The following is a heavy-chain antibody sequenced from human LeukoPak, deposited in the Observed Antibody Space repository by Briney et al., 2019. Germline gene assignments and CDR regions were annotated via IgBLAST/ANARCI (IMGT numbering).Heavy chain of an antibody. D-gene: IGHD3-16*01. Sequence: GGSLRLSCAASGFTFSSYSMNWVRQAPGKGLEWVSCITRSSIYIYYADSVKGRFTISRDNAKNSLYLQMNSLTAEDTALYYCARRRRLGDFPHYYYMDVWGKGTTVSVSS. V-gene: IGHV3-21*04. CDR3: ARRRRLGDFPHYYYMDV. CDR1: GFTFSSYS. CDR2: ITRSSIYI. J-gene: IGHJ6*03.